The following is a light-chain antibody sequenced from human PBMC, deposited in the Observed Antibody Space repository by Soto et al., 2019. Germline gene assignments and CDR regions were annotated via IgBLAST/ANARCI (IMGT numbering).Light chain of an antibody. CDR1: QSLLHSDGDNY. CDR3: MQTLQTPYT. Sequence: DIVMTQSPLSLPVTPGEPASISCKSSQSLLHSDGDNYLEWYVQKAGQSPQLLIYLVSHRASGVPDRLSGSGSGTDFTLKISKVEADDVGVSYCMQTLQTPYTFGPGTKVEIK. J-gene: IGKJ3*01. CDR2: LVS. V-gene: IGKV2-28*01.